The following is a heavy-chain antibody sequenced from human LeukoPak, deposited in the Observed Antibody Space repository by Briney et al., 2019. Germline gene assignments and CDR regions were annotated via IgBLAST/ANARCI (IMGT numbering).Heavy chain of an antibody. CDR3: ARGGITIFGVAPPEYKNNWFDP. V-gene: IGHV1-69*05. CDR2: IIPIFGTA. J-gene: IGHJ5*02. Sequence: SVKVSCKASGGTFSSYAISWVRQAPGQGLEWMGRIIPIFGTANYAQKFQGRVTITTDESTSTAYMELSSLRSEDTAVYYCARGGITIFGVAPPEYKNNWFDPWGQGTLVTVSS. CDR1: GGTFSSYA. D-gene: IGHD3-3*01.